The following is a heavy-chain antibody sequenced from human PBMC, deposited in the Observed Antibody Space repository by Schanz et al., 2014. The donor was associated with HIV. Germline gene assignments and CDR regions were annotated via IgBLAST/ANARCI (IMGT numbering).Heavy chain of an antibody. CDR3: AREESAGPGVWFGELCYDDAFEI. J-gene: IGHJ3*02. D-gene: IGHD3-10*01. CDR1: GGTFSNYA. V-gene: IGHV1-69*06. Sequence: QVPLVQSGAEVKKPGSSVKVSCKASGGTFSNYAISWVRQAPGQGLEWMGGIIPIFGTTNYAQKFQGRVTITADKSTRTAYMELNWLRSDDTAVYYCAREESAGPGVWFGELCYDDAFEIWGQGTMVTVSS. CDR2: IIPIFGTT.